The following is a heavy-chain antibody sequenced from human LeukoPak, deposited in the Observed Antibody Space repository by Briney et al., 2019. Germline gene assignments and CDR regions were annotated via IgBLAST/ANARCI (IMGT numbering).Heavy chain of an antibody. V-gene: IGHV3-48*01. CDR2: ITNSGNSK. D-gene: IGHD1-1*01. CDR1: EFTFSSYS. Sequence: PGGSLRLSCAASEFTFSSYSMNWVRQAPGKGLEWVSYITNSGNSKSYADSVKGRFTISRDNSKNTLYLQMNSLRAEDTAMYYCARDIRHSSHDYYYGLDVWGQGATVTVSS. CDR3: ARDIRHSSHDYYYGLDV. J-gene: IGHJ6*02.